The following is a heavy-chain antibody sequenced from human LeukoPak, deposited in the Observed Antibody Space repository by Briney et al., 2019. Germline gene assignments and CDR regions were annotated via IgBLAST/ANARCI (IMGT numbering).Heavy chain of an antibody. CDR2: IGPYNGNT. Sequence: ASVKVSCKSSGYKLTSHGISWVRQAPGQGLEWMGWIGPYNGNTKYAQKFQGRVTVTTDTSTSTAYMELSSLRSEDTAVYYCARGLKDYDILTGYYTPHFDYWGQGTLVTVSS. J-gene: IGHJ4*02. CDR3: ARGLKDYDILTGYYTPHFDY. V-gene: IGHV1-18*01. D-gene: IGHD3-9*01. CDR1: GYKLTSHG.